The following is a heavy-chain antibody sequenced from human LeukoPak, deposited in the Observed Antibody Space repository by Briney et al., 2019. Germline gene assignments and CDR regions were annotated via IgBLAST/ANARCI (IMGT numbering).Heavy chain of an antibody. CDR1: GFPFEDYP. CDR2: ISWNSGNI. J-gene: IGHJ5*02. Sequence: GGSLRLSCGASGFPFEDYPMHWVPQAPGKGLEWVSGISWNSGNIGYADTVKGRFTISRDKDKKSLYLQMNSLRAEDMALYYCAKGTYYDFWSGYSFDPWGQGTLVTASS. CDR3: AKGTYYDFWSGYSFDP. V-gene: IGHV3-9*03. D-gene: IGHD3-3*01.